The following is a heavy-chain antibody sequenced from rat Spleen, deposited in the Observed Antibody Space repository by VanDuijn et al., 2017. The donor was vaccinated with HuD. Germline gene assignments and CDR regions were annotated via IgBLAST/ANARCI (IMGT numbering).Heavy chain of an antibody. CDR3: ATDRKDYGYIDSVMDA. Sequence: EVQLVDSGGGLVRPGRCLKVSCAASGFSFNNYGMAWVRQAPGKGLEWVASITNTGGSTYYPDSVKGRFTISRDNAKSTLYLQMDSLRSEDTATYYCATDRKDYGYIDSVMDAWGQGASVTVSS. CDR2: ITNTGGST. CDR1: GFSFNNYG. V-gene: IGHV5-31*01. D-gene: IGHD1-9*01. J-gene: IGHJ4*01.